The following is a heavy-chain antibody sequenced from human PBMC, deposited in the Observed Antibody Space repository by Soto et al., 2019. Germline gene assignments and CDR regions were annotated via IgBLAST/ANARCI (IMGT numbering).Heavy chain of an antibody. CDR2: IWYDGSNT. CDR3: VRDLLGSGGHFDY. J-gene: IGHJ4*02. D-gene: IGHD7-27*01. Sequence: GGSLRLSCAASGFIFSSFGIHWVRQAPGKGLEWVAHIWYDGSNTYYADSVKGRFTISRDNSRNTLYLQMNSLRAEDTAVYHCVRDLLGSGGHFDYWGQGTPVTVSS. CDR1: GFIFSSFG. V-gene: IGHV3-33*01.